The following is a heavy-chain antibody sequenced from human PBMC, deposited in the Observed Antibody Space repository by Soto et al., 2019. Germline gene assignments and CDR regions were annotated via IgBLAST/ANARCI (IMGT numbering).Heavy chain of an antibody. CDR2: IYYSGST. V-gene: IGHV4-61*08. CDR3: AREVRSSGWTWVFDY. J-gene: IGHJ4*02. CDR1: GGSISSGGYS. Sequence: SETLSLTCAVSGGSISSGGYSWSWIRQPPGKGLEWIGYIYYSGSTNYNPSLKSRVTISVDTSKNQFSLKLSSVTAADTAVYYCAREVRSSGWTWVFDYWGQGTLVTVSS. D-gene: IGHD6-19*01.